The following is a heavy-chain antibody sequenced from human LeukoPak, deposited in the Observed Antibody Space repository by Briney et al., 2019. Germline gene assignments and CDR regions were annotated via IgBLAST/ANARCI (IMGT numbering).Heavy chain of an antibody. Sequence: SETLSLTCTVSGGSISSYYWSWIRQPPGKGLEWIGYIYYSGSTNYNPSLKSRVTISVDTSKNQFSLKLSSVTAADTAVYYCARGGSYFDYWGQGTLVTVSS. D-gene: IGHD1-26*01. CDR1: GGSISSYY. CDR3: ARGGSYFDY. J-gene: IGHJ4*02. CDR2: IYYSGST. V-gene: IGHV4-59*12.